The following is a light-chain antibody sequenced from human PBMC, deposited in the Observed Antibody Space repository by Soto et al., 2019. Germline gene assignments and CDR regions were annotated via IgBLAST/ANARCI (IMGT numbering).Light chain of an antibody. CDR1: QSVRGSY. CDR3: QQYGYSPLM. Sequence: EVVLTQSPGTLSLSPGERATVSCRASQSVRGSYIAWYQQTPGQAPRLLIYGATSGATGIPDRFSGSGSGTDFTLSISRLEPEDFALYYCQQYGYSPLMFGQATKVHI. J-gene: IGKJ1*01. CDR2: GAT. V-gene: IGKV3-20*01.